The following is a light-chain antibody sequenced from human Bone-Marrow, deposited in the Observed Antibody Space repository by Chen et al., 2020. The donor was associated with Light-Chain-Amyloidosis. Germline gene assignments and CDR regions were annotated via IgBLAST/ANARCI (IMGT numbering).Light chain of an antibody. V-gene: IGLV3-21*02. J-gene: IGLJ3*02. Sequence: SYVLTQPSSVSVAPGQTATIACGGNNIGSTSVHWYQQTQGQAPLLVVYDDSDRPSGIPMRLYSSNSGNTATMTMSRVEAGDEADYYCQVWDRSSDRPVFGGGTKLTVL. CDR2: DDS. CDR3: QVWDRSSDRPV. CDR1: NIGSTS.